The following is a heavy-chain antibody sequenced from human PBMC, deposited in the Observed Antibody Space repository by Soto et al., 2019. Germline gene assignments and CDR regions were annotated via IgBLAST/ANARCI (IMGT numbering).Heavy chain of an antibody. Sequence: SVKVSCKASGYTFTSYGISWVRQAPGQGLEWMGRIIPILGIANYAQKFQGRVTITADKSTSTAYMELSSLRSEDTAVYYCARSREMTTIPDYWGQGTLVTVSS. CDR1: GYTFTSYG. D-gene: IGHD4-17*01. CDR2: IIPILGIA. J-gene: IGHJ4*02. CDR3: ARSREMTTIPDY. V-gene: IGHV1-69*04.